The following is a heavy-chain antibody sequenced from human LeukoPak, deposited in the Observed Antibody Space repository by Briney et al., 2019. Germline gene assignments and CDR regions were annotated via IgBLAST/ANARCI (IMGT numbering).Heavy chain of an antibody. CDR1: GGSISSSSYY. Sequence: SETLSLTCTVSGGSISSSSYYWGWIRQPPGKGLEWIGSIYYSGSTYYNPSLKSRVTISVDTSKNQFSLKLSSVTAADTAVYYCASTSGSYSLYYYYYYMDVWGKGTTVTVSS. CDR3: ASTSGSYSLYYYYYYMDV. CDR2: IYYSGST. D-gene: IGHD1-26*01. V-gene: IGHV4-39*07. J-gene: IGHJ6*03.